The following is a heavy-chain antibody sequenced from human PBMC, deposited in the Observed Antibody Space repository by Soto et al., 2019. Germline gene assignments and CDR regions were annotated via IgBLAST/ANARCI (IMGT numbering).Heavy chain of an antibody. D-gene: IGHD6-19*01. CDR2: ISYDGREK. Sequence: PVGSLRRSCAASGFTFSTYAFHWVRQAPGKGLEWLSVISYDGREKYYADSVKGRFTISRDSSKNTVYLQMNSLRAEDTAVYYCARDPLAVTGSFVDYWGQGTLVTVSS. J-gene: IGHJ4*02. CDR3: ARDPLAVTGSFVDY. V-gene: IGHV3-30-3*01. CDR1: GFTFSTYA.